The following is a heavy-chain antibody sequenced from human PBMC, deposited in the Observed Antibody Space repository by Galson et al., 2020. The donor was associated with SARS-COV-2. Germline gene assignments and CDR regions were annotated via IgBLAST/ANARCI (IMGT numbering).Heavy chain of an antibody. CDR1: GFTFDDYA. Sequence: GGSLRLSCAASGFTFDDYAMHWVRQAPGKGLEWVSGISWNSGSIGYADSVKGRFTISRDNAKNSLYLQMNSLRAEDTALYYCAKLGSVYGDYTDYWGQGTLVTVSS. V-gene: IGHV3-9*01. CDR3: AKLGSVYGDYTDY. D-gene: IGHD4-17*01. CDR2: ISWNSGSI. J-gene: IGHJ4*02.